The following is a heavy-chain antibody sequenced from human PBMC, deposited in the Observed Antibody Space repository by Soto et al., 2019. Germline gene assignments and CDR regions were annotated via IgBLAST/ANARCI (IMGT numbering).Heavy chain of an antibody. J-gene: IGHJ5*02. D-gene: IGHD2-2*01. CDR2: ISGSGGST. CDR1: GFTFSSHA. CDR3: AKGSTSKYHAWFDP. Sequence: PGGSLRLSCAASGFTFSSHAMSWVRQAPGKGLEWVSAISGSGGSTYYADSVKGRFTIARDNSKNTLYLQMNSLRAEDTAVYYCAKGSTSKYHAWFDPWGQGTLVTVSS. V-gene: IGHV3-23*01.